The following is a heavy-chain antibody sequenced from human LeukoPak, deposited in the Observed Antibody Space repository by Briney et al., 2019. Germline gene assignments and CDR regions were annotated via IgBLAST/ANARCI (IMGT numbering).Heavy chain of an antibody. V-gene: IGHV3-48*03. CDR1: GFTFSSYE. CDR2: ISSSGGTI. D-gene: IGHD2-15*01. J-gene: IGHJ4*02. CDR3: ARVVDLDY. Sequence: GGSLRLSCAASGFTFSSYEMNWVRQAPGKGLEWISYISSSGGTIYYADSVKGRFTVSRDNAKNSLYLQMNSLRAEDTAVYYCARVVDLDYWGQGTLVTVSS.